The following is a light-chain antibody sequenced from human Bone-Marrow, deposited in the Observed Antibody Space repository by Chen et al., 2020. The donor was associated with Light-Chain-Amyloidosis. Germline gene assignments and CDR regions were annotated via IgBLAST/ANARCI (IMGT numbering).Light chain of an antibody. CDR3: QSADSSGTYEVI. J-gene: IGLJ2*01. Sequence: SYELTQPPSVSFSPGHTASITCSGDDLPTKYAYWYQQKPGQAPVLVIHRDTERPSGISERFSGSSSGTTATLTISGVQAEDEADYHCQSADSSGTYEVIFGGGTKLTVL. V-gene: IGLV3-25*03. CDR1: DLPTKY. CDR2: RDT.